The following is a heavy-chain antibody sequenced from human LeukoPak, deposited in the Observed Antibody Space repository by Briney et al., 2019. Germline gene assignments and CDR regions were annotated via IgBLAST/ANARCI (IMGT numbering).Heavy chain of an antibody. V-gene: IGHV4-59*11. CDR1: GASINSHY. D-gene: IGHD1-7*01. CDR2: SFYSGST. CDR3: ARGTGNWNFGV. J-gene: IGHJ4*02. Sequence: SETLSLTCTVSGASINSHYWSWFRQSPGKGLEWIGHSFYSGSTNYSPSLRSRVTISVDRPNNKFSLRLRPVTAADTAIYYCARGTGNWNFGVWGRGSLIIVSS.